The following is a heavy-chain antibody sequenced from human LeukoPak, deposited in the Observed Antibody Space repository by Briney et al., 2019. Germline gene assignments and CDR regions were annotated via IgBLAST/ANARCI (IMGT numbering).Heavy chain of an antibody. J-gene: IGHJ1*01. CDR3: ARGDGYNDAEYLQH. V-gene: IGHV4-39*01. CDR2: IRYSGTT. Sequence: SETLSLTCTVSGGSISSTYDHWDWIRQPPGKGLEWMGSIRYSGTTYYNPSLKGRVTIFVDTSNNQFSLRLRSVTAADTAVYYCARGDGYNDAEYLQHWGQGTLVTVS. CDR1: GGSISSTYDH. D-gene: IGHD5-24*01.